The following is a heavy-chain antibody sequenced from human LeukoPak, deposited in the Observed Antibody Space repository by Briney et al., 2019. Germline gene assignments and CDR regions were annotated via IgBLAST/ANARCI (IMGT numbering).Heavy chain of an antibody. D-gene: IGHD3-10*01. CDR3: ARVIPSRMRFGELT. CDR2: IYLSGST. Sequence: SETLSLTCTVSGGSISSSSYYWGWIRQPPGKGLEWIGSIYLSGSTYYNPSLKSRVTISVDTSKNQFSLKLSSVTAADTAVYYCARVIPSRMRFGELTWGQGTLVTVSS. J-gene: IGHJ5*02. CDR1: GGSISSSSYY. V-gene: IGHV4-39*07.